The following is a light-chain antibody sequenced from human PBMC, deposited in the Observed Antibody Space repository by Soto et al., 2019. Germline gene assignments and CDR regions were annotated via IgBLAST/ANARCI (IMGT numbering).Light chain of an antibody. CDR3: SSYTSSSTYV. CDR2: DVS. Sequence: LTQPASVSGSPGQSITTSCTGTSSDVGGYNYVSWYQQHPGKAPKLMIYDVSNRPSGVSNRFSGSKSGNTASLTISGLQAEDEADYYCSSYTSSSTYVFGTGTKVTVL. J-gene: IGLJ1*01. CDR1: SSDVGGYNY. V-gene: IGLV2-14*01.